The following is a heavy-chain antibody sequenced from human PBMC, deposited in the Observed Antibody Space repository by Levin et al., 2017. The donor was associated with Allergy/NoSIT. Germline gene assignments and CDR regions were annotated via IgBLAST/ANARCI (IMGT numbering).Heavy chain of an antibody. CDR1: GGSISSYY. CDR3: ARRGRSGVYYYYGMDV. D-gene: IGHD6-19*01. Sequence: PSETLSLTCTVSGGSISSYYWSWIRQPPGKGLEWIGYIYYSGSTNYNPSLKSRVTISVDTSKNQFSLKLSSVTAADTAVYYCARRGRSGVYYYYGMDVWGQGTTVTVSS. CDR2: IYYSGST. J-gene: IGHJ6*02. V-gene: IGHV4-59*08.